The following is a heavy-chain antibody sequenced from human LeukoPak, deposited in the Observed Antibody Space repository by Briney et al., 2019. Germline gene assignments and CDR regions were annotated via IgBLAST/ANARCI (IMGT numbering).Heavy chain of an antibody. V-gene: IGHV2-70*11. CDR2: IDWDDDK. J-gene: IGHJ3*02. Sequence: ESGPALVKPTQTLTPTCTFSGFSFSTDQMSVSWVRQPSEKALEWLARIDWDDDKYYSASLKTRLTISKDTSKNQVVLTMTNMDPVDTATYYCARRLYGSGSSNAFDIWGQGTMVTVSS. CDR1: GFSFSTDQMS. CDR3: ARRLYGSGSSNAFDI. D-gene: IGHD3-10*01.